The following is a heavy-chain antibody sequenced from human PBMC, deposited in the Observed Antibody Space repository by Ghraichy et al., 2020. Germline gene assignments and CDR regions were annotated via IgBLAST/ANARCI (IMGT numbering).Heavy chain of an antibody. CDR1: GGSVSSYH. CDR3: ARGSDAYKMGY. Sequence: SETLSLTCSVSGGSVSSYHWSWVRQSPGKGLEWIAYIYNGESIQYNPSLKGRVTISIDTSKNLFSLRLNSVTAADSAVYYCARGSDAYKMGYWGQGTLVTVSS. CDR2: IYNGESI. V-gene: IGHV4-59*02. D-gene: IGHD5-24*01. J-gene: IGHJ4*02.